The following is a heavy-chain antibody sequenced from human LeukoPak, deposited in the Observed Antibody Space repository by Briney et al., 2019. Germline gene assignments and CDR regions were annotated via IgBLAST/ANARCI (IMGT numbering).Heavy chain of an antibody. J-gene: IGHJ4*02. D-gene: IGHD3-22*01. Sequence: ASVKVSCKASGYTFTSYYMHWVRQAPGQGLEWMGIINLSGGSTSYAQKFQGRVTMTRDTSTSTVYMELSSLRSEDTAVYYCARDPNPTYYYDSGGYLFDYWGQGTLVTVSS. CDR1: GYTFTSYY. CDR3: ARDPNPTYYYDSGGYLFDY. V-gene: IGHV1-46*01. CDR2: INLSGGST.